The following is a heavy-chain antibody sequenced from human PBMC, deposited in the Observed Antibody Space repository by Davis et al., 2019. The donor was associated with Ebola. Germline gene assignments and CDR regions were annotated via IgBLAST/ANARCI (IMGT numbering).Heavy chain of an antibody. J-gene: IGHJ6*02. CDR1: GFPFSSYA. V-gene: IGHV3-23*01. D-gene: IGHD1-26*01. CDR3: AKDKVVGASYYYYYGMDV. CDR2: ISGSGGST. Sequence: PGGSLRPSCPASGFPFSSYAMSWVRQAPGKGMDWVSAISGSGGSTYYADSVKGRFTISRDNSKNTLYLQMNSLRAEDTAVYYCAKDKVVGASYYYYYGMDVWGQGTTVTVSS.